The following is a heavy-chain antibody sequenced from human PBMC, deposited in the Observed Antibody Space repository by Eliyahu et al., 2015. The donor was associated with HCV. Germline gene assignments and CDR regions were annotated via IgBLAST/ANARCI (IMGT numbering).Heavy chain of an antibody. D-gene: IGHD6-19*01. Sequence: QVQLQESGPGLVKPSETLSLTCTVSGGSITTYYWSWIRQPPGKGLEWIGYIHYSGSPNYNPSPKSRVTISVDTSKNQFSLKLTSVTAADTAMYYCASGGGGIAVTGTGGWFDPWGQGTQVTVSS. J-gene: IGHJ5*02. CDR3: ASGGGGIAVTGTGGWFDP. CDR1: GGSITTYY. V-gene: IGHV4-59*01. CDR2: IHYSGSP.